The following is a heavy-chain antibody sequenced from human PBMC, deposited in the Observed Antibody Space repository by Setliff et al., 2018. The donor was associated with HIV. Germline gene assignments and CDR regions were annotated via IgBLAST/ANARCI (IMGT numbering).Heavy chain of an antibody. D-gene: IGHD3-3*02. V-gene: IGHV3-74*01. J-gene: IGHJ4*02. Sequence: PGGSLRPSCVGSGIKFSNFWMHWIRQVPGKGLVWVSRIDINGTKTTYADSVKGRFTISRDNAKNTVFLQMASLRVEDTGVYYCGQLGYWGRGTLVTVSS. CDR1: GIKFSNFW. CDR3: GQLGY. CDR2: IDINGTKT.